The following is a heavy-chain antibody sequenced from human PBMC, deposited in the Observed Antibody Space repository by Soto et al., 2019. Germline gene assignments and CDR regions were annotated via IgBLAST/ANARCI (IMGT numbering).Heavy chain of an antibody. J-gene: IGHJ4*02. CDR2: ISGSGGST. CDR3: AKGQHRGPLDY. V-gene: IGHV3-23*01. CDR1: GFTFSSYA. Sequence: GSLRLSCAASGFTFSSYAMSWGRQAPGKGLEWVSAISGSGGSTYYADSVKGRFTISRDNSKNTLYLQMNSLRAEDTAVYYYAKGQHRGPLDYWGQGTLDIVSA.